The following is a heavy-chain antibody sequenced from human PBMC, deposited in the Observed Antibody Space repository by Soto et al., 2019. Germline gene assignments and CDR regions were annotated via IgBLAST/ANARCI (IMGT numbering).Heavy chain of an antibody. J-gene: IGHJ4*02. D-gene: IGHD4-17*01. Sequence: PSETLSLTCTVSGGSISSSSYYWGWIRQPPGKGLEWIGSIYYSGSTYYNPSLKSRVTISVDTSKNQFSLKLSSVTAADTAVYYCARENGDYPFDYWGQGTLVTVSS. CDR1: GGSISSSSYY. CDR2: IYYSGST. CDR3: ARENGDYPFDY. V-gene: IGHV4-39*07.